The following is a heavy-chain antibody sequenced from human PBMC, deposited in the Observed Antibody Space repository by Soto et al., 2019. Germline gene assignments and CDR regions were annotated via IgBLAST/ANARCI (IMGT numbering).Heavy chain of an antibody. CDR1: GYSFTYYW. Sequence: PGESLKISCKGSGYSFTYYWIAWVRQRPGKDLEWMGIIYPNDADTRHNPSFQGQVTISADKSISTAYLQWTSLKTSDTAMYYCARVPSVVTPGNDYFGVDVWGQGTTVTVS. D-gene: IGHD2-2*01. J-gene: IGHJ6*02. CDR2: IYPNDADT. V-gene: IGHV5-51*01. CDR3: ARVPSVVTPGNDYFGVDV.